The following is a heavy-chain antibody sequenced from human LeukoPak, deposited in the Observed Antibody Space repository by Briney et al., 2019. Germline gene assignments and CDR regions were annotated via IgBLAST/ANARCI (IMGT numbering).Heavy chain of an antibody. V-gene: IGHV1-18*01. CDR2: ISAYNGNT. CDR3: AKDAWDIGGWNNNKGPNWFDP. Sequence: ASVKVSCKASGYTFTSYGISWVRQAPGQGLEWMGWISAYNGNTNYAQKLQGRVTMTTDTSTSTAYMELRSLRSDDTAVYYCAKDAWDIGGWNNNKGPNWFDPSGQGALVT. J-gene: IGHJ5*02. D-gene: IGHD1/OR15-1a*01. CDR1: GYTFTSYG.